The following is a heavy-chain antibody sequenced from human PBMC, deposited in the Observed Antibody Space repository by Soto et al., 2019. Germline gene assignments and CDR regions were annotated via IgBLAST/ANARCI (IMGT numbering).Heavy chain of an antibody. CDR1: GYTFTNYG. D-gene: IGHD3-10*01. CDR3: ARGVGSGSYYNQYNWFDP. Sequence: QVQLVQSGGEVKKPGASVKVSCKASGYTFTNYGISWVRQAPGQGLEWMGWINVYNGNTKYAQKVQGRVTMTTDTXTXTXXMERRSLRSDDTAVYYCARGVGSGSYYNQYNWFDPWGQGTLVTVSS. J-gene: IGHJ5*02. V-gene: IGHV1-18*01. CDR2: INVYNGNT.